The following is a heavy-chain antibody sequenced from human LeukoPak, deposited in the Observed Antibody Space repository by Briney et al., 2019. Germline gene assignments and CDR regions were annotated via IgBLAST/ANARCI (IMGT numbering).Heavy chain of an antibody. Sequence: SETLSLTCTVSGGSISNYYWSWLRQPPGKGLEWIGNIYYSGSPNYNPSLKSRVTISVDTSKNQFSLKLSSVTAADTAVYYCARKGTYGGYFDHWGQGTLVTVSS. J-gene: IGHJ4*02. CDR1: GGSISNYY. CDR2: IYYSGSP. D-gene: IGHD4-23*01. V-gene: IGHV4-59*08. CDR3: ARKGTYGGYFDH.